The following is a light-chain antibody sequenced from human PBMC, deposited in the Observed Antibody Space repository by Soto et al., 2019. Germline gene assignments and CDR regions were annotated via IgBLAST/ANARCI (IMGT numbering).Light chain of an antibody. CDR3: QQYGSSLST. V-gene: IGKV3-20*01. J-gene: IGKJ1*01. CDR1: PSVTNF. CDR2: GAS. Sequence: EIVLTQSPATLSLSPGERATLSCRASPSVTNFLAWYQQKPGQAPRLLIYGASTRATGIPDRFSGSGYGTDFTLSINRLEPEDFAVYYCQQYGSSLSTFGQGTKV.